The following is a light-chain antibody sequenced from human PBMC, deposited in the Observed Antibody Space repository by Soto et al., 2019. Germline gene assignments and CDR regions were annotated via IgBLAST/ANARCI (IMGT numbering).Light chain of an antibody. V-gene: IGKV3-15*01. J-gene: IGKJ4*01. CDR2: GVS. Sequence: EVGMTQSPATLSVSPEERATLSCRASQSVSSNFLAWYQQKPGQAPRLLIYGVSIRATGIPARFSGSGSGTEFTLTISSLQSEDFAVYYCQQYSAWPLTFGGGTKVEI. CDR1: QSVSSN. CDR3: QQYSAWPLT.